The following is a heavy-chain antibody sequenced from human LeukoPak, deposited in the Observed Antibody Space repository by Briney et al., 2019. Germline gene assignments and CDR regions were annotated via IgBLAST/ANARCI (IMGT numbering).Heavy chain of an antibody. V-gene: IGHV3-21*01. CDR3: ARGSSNIASRDNCFDP. CDR1: GFTFSSYG. J-gene: IGHJ5*02. Sequence: GGSLRLSCAASGFTFSSYGMSWVRQAPGKGLEWVSSISSSSSYIDYADSVKGRFTISRDNAKKSLYLQMNSLRAEDTAVYYCARGSSNIASRDNCFDPWGQGTLVTVSS. CDR2: ISSSSSYI. D-gene: IGHD6-6*01.